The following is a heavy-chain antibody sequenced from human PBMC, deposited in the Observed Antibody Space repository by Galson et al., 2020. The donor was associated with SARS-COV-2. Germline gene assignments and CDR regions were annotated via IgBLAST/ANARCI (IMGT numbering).Heavy chain of an antibody. J-gene: IGHJ4*02. V-gene: IGHV3-21*01. D-gene: IGHD1-26*01. CDR1: GFTFSPYT. CDR3: ARDMVVGATSYFDH. Sequence: GESLKISCAASGFTFSPYTMNWVRQAPGKGLEWVSYITGSSSYISYADSVKGRFTVSRDNAKNSLFLQMNSLRAADTAVYYCARDMVVGATSYFDHWGQGTLVTVSS. CDR2: ITGSSSYI.